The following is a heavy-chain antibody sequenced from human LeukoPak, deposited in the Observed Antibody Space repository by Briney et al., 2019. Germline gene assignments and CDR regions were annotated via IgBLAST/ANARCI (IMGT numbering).Heavy chain of an antibody. CDR2: IYSGGRT. J-gene: IGHJ2*01. Sequence: PGGSLRLSCAASGFTFSNYAMSWVRQAPGKGLEWVSIIYSGGRTYYADSVKGRFTISRDNSKNTLYLQMSSLRAEDTAVYYCARDSSDWDNWYFDLWGRGTLVTVSS. D-gene: IGHD6-19*01. V-gene: IGHV3-53*01. CDR1: GFTFSNYA. CDR3: ARDSSDWDNWYFDL.